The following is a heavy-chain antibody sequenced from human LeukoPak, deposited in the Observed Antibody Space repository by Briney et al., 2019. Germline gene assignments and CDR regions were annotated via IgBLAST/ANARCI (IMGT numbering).Heavy chain of an antibody. CDR1: GFTFSSYD. CDR2: VSGSGGST. D-gene: IGHD1-26*01. V-gene: IGHV3-23*01. J-gene: IGHJ4*02. CDR3: AKDGPSGTYFDY. Sequence: GGSLRLSCAASGFTFSSYDMSWVRQAPGKGLEWVSAVSGSGGSTYYADSVKGRFTISRDNSKNTVYLQMNSLRAEDTAVYYWAKDGPSGTYFDYWGQGTLVTVSS.